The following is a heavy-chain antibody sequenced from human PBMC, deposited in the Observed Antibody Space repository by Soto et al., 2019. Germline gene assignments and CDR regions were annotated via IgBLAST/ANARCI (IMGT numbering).Heavy chain of an antibody. CDR1: GYTFTSYD. CDR3: ARDEPLYSSSWYFWESWFDP. J-gene: IGHJ5*02. CDR2: MNPNSGNT. D-gene: IGHD6-13*01. V-gene: IGHV1-8*01. Sequence: ASVKFSCKASGYTFTSYDINWVRQATGQGLEWMGWMNPNSGNTDYAQKLQGRVTMTTDTSTSTAYMELRSLRSDDTAVYYCARDEPLYSSSWYFWESWFDPWGQGTLVTVSS.